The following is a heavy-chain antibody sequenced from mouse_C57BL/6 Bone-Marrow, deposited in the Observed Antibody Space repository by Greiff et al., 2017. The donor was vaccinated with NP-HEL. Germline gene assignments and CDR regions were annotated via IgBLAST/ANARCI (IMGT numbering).Heavy chain of an antibody. Sequence: QVQLQQSGAELVKPGASVKISCKASGYEFSNYWMNWVKQRPGKGLEWIGQIYPGDGDTNYNGKFKDKATLTADKSSSPAYMQLSRLTSEDAAVYFCARGAYWGQGTLVTVSA. CDR3: ARGAY. CDR1: GYEFSNYW. CDR2: IYPGDGDT. J-gene: IGHJ3*01. V-gene: IGHV1-80*01.